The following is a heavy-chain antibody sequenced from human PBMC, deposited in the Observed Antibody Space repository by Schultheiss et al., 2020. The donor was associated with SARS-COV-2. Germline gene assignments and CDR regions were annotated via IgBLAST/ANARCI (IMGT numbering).Heavy chain of an antibody. CDR2: ISYDGSNK. J-gene: IGHJ6*02. CDR3: ARDQYYDSSGYYYYYGMDV. CDR1: GFTFSNFW. D-gene: IGHD3-22*01. Sequence: GGSLRLSCAASGFTFSNFWMHWVRQAPGKGLEWVAVISYDGSNKYYADSVKGRFTISRDNSKNTLYLQMNSLRAEDTAVYYCARDQYYDSSGYYYYYGMDVWGQGTTVTVSS. V-gene: IGHV3-30*03.